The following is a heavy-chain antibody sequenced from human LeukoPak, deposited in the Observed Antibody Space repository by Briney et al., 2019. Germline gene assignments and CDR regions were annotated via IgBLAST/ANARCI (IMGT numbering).Heavy chain of an antibody. CDR2: VHLSGRT. J-gene: IGHJ4*02. Sequence: PSESLALTCGVSGGSISTTNWWTLVRQPPGEGREWIGEVHLSGRTHYNPSLESRVTMSVDMSENHISLRLTSVTAADTAVYYCAREGGPYRPLDYSGQGTLVTVSS. CDR1: GGSISTTNW. V-gene: IGHV4-4*02. CDR3: AREGGPYRPLDY.